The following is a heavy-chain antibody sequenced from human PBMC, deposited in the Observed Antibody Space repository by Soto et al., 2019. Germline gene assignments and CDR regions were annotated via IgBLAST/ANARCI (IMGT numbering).Heavy chain of an antibody. J-gene: IGHJ3*02. D-gene: IGHD2-2*01. Sequence: SETLSLTCTVSGGSISSYYWSWIRQPPGKGLEWIGYIYYSGSTNYNPSLKSRVTISVDTSKNQFSLKLSSVTAADTAVYYCARARDIVVVPAAARDAFDIWGQGTMVTVSS. CDR3: ARARDIVVVPAAARDAFDI. CDR2: IYYSGST. CDR1: GGSISSYY. V-gene: IGHV4-59*01.